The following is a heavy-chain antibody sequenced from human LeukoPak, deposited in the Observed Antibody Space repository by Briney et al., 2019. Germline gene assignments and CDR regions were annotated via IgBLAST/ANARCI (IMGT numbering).Heavy chain of an antibody. CDR3: VKDGGRDTAAAYY. CDR1: GFTFDDYA. V-gene: IGHV3-9*01. J-gene: IGHJ4*02. CDR2: ILRNSGSI. D-gene: IGHD6-13*01. Sequence: GGSLRLSCAASGFTFDDYAMHWVRQAPGKGLEWVSGILRNSGSIGYADSVKGRFTISRHDAKNSLYLQMNSLRAEDTALYYCVKDGGRDTAAAYYWGQGTLVSVSS.